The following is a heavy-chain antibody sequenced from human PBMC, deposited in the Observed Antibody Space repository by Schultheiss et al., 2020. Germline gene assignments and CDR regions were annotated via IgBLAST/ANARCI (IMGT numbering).Heavy chain of an antibody. D-gene: IGHD6-6*01. J-gene: IGHJ4*02. CDR2: IYYSGST. Sequence: SETLSLTCTVSGCSISSYYWSWIRQPAGKGLEWIGYIYYSGSTNYNPSLKSRVTISVDTSKNQFSLKLSSVTAADTAVYYCARGREQLVSSYWGQGTLVTVSS. CDR3: ARGREQLVSSY. V-gene: IGHV4-59*08. CDR1: GCSISSYY.